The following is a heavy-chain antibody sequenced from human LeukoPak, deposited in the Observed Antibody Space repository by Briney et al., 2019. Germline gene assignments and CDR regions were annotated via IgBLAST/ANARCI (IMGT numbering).Heavy chain of an antibody. D-gene: IGHD1-14*01. Sequence: ASVQVSCKASGYTFTGYYMHWVRQAPGQGLEWMGWINPNSGGTNYAQKFQGRVTMTRDTSISTAYMELSRLRSDDTAVYYCARVGKKTNRYDYWGQGTLVTVSS. CDR1: GYTFTGYY. J-gene: IGHJ4*02. CDR2: INPNSGGT. CDR3: ARVGKKTNRYDY. V-gene: IGHV1-2*02.